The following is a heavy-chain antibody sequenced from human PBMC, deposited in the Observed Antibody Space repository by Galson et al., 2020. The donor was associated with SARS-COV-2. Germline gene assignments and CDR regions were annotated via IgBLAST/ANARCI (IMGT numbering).Heavy chain of an antibody. J-gene: IGHJ4*02. CDR1: GVTFHDYA. CDR2: ITWNRGKI. CDR3: ATLRGALPLDY. V-gene: IGHV3-9*01. Sequence: TWGSLRLSCAASGVTFHDYAMHWGWQAPGRGQEWVSVITWNRGKINYADSVKGRFIISRDNAKNSLFLQMNSLRAEDTALYYCATLRGALPLDYWGQGTLVTVSS. D-gene: IGHD1-26*01.